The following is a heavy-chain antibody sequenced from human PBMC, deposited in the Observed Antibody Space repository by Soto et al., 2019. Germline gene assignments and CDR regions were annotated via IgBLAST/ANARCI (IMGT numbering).Heavy chain of an antibody. CDR2: IIPIFGTA. V-gene: IGHV1-69*06. J-gene: IGHJ6*02. D-gene: IGHD6-6*01. CDR1: GGTFSSYA. Sequence: QVQLVQSGAEVKKPGSSVKVSCKASGGTFSSYAISWVRQAPGQGLEWMGGIIPIFGTANYAQKFQGRVTITADKSTSTAYMELSSLRSEDTAVYYCARGARDSSSYYYYGMDVWGQGTTVTVSS. CDR3: ARGARDSSSYYYYGMDV.